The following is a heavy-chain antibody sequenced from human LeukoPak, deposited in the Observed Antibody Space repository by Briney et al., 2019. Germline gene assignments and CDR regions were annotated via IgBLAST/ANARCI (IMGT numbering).Heavy chain of an antibody. J-gene: IGHJ4*02. V-gene: IGHV1-69*04. D-gene: IGHD3-22*01. CDR2: IIPTLGIA. Sequence: SVKVSCKASGGTFSSYTISWVRQAPGQGLEWMGRIIPTLGIANYAQKFQGRVTITADKSTSTAHMELSSLRSEDTAVYYCARDQIGYCDYWGQGTLVTVSP. CDR3: ARDQIGYCDY. CDR1: GGTFSSYT.